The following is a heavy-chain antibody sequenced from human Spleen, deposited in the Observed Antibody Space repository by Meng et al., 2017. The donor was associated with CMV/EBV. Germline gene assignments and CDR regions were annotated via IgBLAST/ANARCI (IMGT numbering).Heavy chain of an antibody. J-gene: IGHJ5*02. Sequence: SVKVSCKASGGTFSTDTISWVRQAPAQGLEWMGGIIPILAIANYAQKFQDRVTITADKSTSTAYMELSSLRSDDTAVYYCSRLIENWLDPWGQGTLVTVSS. CDR3: SRLIENWLDP. V-gene: IGHV1-69*10. CDR1: GGTFSTDT. CDR2: IIPILAIA.